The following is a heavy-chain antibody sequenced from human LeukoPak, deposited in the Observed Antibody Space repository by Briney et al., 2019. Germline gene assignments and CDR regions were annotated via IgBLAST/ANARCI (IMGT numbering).Heavy chain of an antibody. CDR2: ISGSGGST. CDR3: AKDQSAWFGEPKRFDY. V-gene: IGHV3-23*01. J-gene: IGHJ4*02. Sequence: GGSLRLSCAASGFTFSSYAMSWVRQAPGKGLEWVAAISGSGGSTYYADSVKGRFTISRDNSKNTLYLQMNSLRAEDTAVYYCAKDQSAWFGEPKRFDYWGQGTLVTVSS. D-gene: IGHD3-10*01. CDR1: GFTFSSYA.